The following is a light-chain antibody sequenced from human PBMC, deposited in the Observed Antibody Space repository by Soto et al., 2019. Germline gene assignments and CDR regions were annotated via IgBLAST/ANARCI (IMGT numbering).Light chain of an antibody. CDR2: GNS. Sequence: QSVLTQPPSVSGAPWQRVTISCTGSSSNIGAGYDVHWYQQLPGTAPKLLIYGNSNRPSGVPDRFSGSKSGTSASLAITGLQAEDEADYYCQSYDSSLSALYVFGTGTKVTV. CDR1: SSNIGAGYD. J-gene: IGLJ1*01. CDR3: QSYDSSLSALYV. V-gene: IGLV1-40*01.